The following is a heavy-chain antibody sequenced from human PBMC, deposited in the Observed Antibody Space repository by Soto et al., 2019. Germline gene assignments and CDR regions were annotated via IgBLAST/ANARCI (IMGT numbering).Heavy chain of an antibody. CDR1: GYTFNSYG. J-gene: IGHJ6*02. V-gene: IGHV1-18*01. CDR3: ARVSERQLNYTYDSSYYYGMDV. Sequence: ASLKVSCKASGYTFNSYGISWVRQAPGQGLEWMGWISAYNGNTNYAQKLQGRVTMTTDTSTSTAYMELRSLRSDDTAVYYCARVSERQLNYTYDSSYYYGMDVWGQGTTVTVSS. CDR2: ISAYNGNT. D-gene: IGHD1-1*01.